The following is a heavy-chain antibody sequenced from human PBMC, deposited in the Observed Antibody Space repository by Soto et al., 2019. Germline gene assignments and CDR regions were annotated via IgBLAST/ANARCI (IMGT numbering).Heavy chain of an antibody. CDR3: ARQGAIAAAGTRNYGMDV. V-gene: IGHV3-21*01. CDR1: GFTFSSYS. D-gene: IGHD6-13*01. Sequence: EVQLVESGGGLVKPGGSLRLSCAASGFTFSSYSMNWVRQAPGKGLEWVSSISSSSSYIYYADSVKGRFTISRDNAKNSLDLKMNSLRAEDTAVYYCARQGAIAAAGTRNYGMDVWGQGTTVTVSS. J-gene: IGHJ6*02. CDR2: ISSSSSYI.